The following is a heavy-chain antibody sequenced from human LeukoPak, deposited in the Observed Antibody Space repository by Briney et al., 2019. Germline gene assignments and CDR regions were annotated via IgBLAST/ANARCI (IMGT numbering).Heavy chain of an antibody. J-gene: IGHJ3*02. CDR2: KNPNSGNT. D-gene: IGHD3-22*01. CDR3: ARSLTYYYDSSGYKGHDAFDI. V-gene: IGHV1-8*01. CDR1: GYTFTSYD. Sequence: PGASVKVSCKASGYTFTSYDINWVRQATGQGLEWMGWKNPNSGNTGYAQKFQGRVTMTRNTSISTAYMELSSLRSEDTAVYYCARSLTYYYDSSGYKGHDAFDIWAQGTMVTVSS.